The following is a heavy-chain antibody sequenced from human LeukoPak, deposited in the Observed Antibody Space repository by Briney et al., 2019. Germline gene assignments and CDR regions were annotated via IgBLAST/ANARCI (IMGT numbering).Heavy chain of an antibody. J-gene: IGHJ4*02. CDR1: GGSISSYY. Sequence: SETLSLTCTVSGGSISSYYWGWIRQPPGKGLEWIGSIYYSGSTYYNPSLKSRVTISVDTSKNQFSLKLSSVTAADTAVYYCARLAPTGANVDYWGQGTLVTVSS. CDR2: IYYSGST. V-gene: IGHV4-39*01. D-gene: IGHD1-26*01. CDR3: ARLAPTGANVDY.